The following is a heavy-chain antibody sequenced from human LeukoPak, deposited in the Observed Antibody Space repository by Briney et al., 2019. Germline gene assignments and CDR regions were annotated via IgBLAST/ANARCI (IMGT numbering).Heavy chain of an antibody. CDR1: GYTFTSYG. D-gene: IGHD3-10*01. V-gene: IGHV1-18*01. CDR2: IGAYNGKT. Sequence: ASVKVSCKASGYTFTSYGISWVRQAPGQGLEWMGWIGAYNGKTNYAQKLQGRVTMTTDTSTSTAYMELRSLRSDDTAVYYCARDLDYGSGSYSFYYYYGMDVWGQGTTVTVSS. CDR3: ARDLDYGSGSYSFYYYYGMDV. J-gene: IGHJ6*02.